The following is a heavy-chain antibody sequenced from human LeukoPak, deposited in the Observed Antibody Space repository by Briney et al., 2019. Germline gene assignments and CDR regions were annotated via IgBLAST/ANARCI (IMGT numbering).Heavy chain of an antibody. CDR1: GFTFSSYS. J-gene: IGHJ6*02. CDR2: ISSSSSTI. D-gene: IGHD6-13*01. CDR3: ARSSSSSWAEFYYYYYGMDV. V-gene: IGHV3-48*01. Sequence: GGSLRLSCAASGFTFSSYSMNWVRQAPGKGLEWASYISSSSSTIYYADSVKGRFTISRDNAKNSLYLQMNSLRAEGTAVYYCARSSSSSWAEFYYYYYGMDVWGQGTTVTVSS.